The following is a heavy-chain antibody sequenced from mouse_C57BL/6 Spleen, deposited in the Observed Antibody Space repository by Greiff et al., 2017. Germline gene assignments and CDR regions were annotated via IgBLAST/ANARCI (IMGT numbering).Heavy chain of an antibody. Sequence: EVLLVESGGGLVQPGGSLKLSCAASGFTFSDYYMYWVRQTPEKRLEWVAYISNGGGSTYYPDTVTGRFTISRESAKNTLYLQMSRLKSEDTAMYYCATYPYYAMDYCGEGTSVTVSS. V-gene: IGHV5-12*01. J-gene: IGHJ4*01. CDR3: ATYPYYAMDY. CDR1: GFTFSDYY. D-gene: IGHD2-10*01. CDR2: ISNGGGST.